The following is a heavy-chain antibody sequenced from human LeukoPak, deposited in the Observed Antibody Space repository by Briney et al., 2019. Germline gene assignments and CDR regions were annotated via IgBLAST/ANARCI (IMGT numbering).Heavy chain of an antibody. CDR3: ARGGAAADTNY. V-gene: IGHV1-69*04. CDR1: GGTFSSYA. J-gene: IGHJ4*02. D-gene: IGHD6-13*01. CDR2: IIPILGIA. Sequence: GASVRVSCKASGGTFSSYAISWVRQAPGQGLEWMGRIIPILGIANYAQKFQGRVTITADKSTSTAYMELSSLRSEDTAVYYCARGGAAADTNYWGQGTLVTVSS.